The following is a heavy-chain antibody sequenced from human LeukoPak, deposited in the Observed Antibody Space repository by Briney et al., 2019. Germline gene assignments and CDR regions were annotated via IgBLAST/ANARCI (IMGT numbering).Heavy chain of an antibody. CDR3: VRVRQSTGWRYDCDY. Sequence: GGSLRLSCAASGFIFNGYWMSWVRQAPGKGLEWVANIKQDGSEKYNVDSVKGRFTISRDNAKSSLYLQMNSLRAEDTGVYCCVRVRQSTGWRYDCDYWGRGTLVSVSS. D-gene: IGHD6-19*01. CDR1: GFIFNGYW. CDR2: IKQDGSEK. V-gene: IGHV3-7*01. J-gene: IGHJ4*02.